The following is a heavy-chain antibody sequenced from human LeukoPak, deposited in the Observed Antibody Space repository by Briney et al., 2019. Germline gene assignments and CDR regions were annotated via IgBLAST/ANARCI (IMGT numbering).Heavy chain of an antibody. CDR1: GGSISSYY. V-gene: IGHV4-4*07. CDR3: ARDLRYYNSSGKAYYYFMDV. J-gene: IGHJ6*03. Sequence: SETLSLTCSVSGGSISSYYWSWIRQPAGKGLEWIGRIYISGSTNYNPSLKSRVTMSVDTSKNQFSLKLSSVTAADTAVYYCARDLRYYNSSGKAYYYFMDVWGTGTTVTVSS. D-gene: IGHD3-22*01. CDR2: IYISGST.